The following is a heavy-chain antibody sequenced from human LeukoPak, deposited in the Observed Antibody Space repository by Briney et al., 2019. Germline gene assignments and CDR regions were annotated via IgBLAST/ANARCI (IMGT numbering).Heavy chain of an antibody. V-gene: IGHV3-49*04. D-gene: IGHD2-2*01. CDR2: IRSKAYGGTT. CDR3: TREVGDCSSTSCYDYFDY. Sequence: GGSLRLSCTASGFTFGDYAMSWVRQAPGKGLEWVGFIRSKAYGGTTEYAASVKGRFTISRDDSKSIAYLQMNSLKTEDTAVYYCTREVGDCSSTSCYDYFDYWGQGTLVTVSS. CDR1: GFTFGDYA. J-gene: IGHJ4*02.